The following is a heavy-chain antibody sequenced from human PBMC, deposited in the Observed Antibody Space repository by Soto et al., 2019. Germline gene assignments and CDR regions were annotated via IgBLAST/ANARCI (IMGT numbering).Heavy chain of an antibody. CDR1: GGTFSSYA. Sequence: ASVKVSCKASGGTFSSYAISWVRQAPGQGLEWMGGIIPIFGTANYAQKFQGRVTITADKSTSTAYMELSSLRSEDTAVYYCARGLLRFLEWSHYYGMDVWGQGTTVTVPS. CDR3: ARGLLRFLEWSHYYGMDV. V-gene: IGHV1-69*06. D-gene: IGHD3-3*01. CDR2: IIPIFGTA. J-gene: IGHJ6*02.